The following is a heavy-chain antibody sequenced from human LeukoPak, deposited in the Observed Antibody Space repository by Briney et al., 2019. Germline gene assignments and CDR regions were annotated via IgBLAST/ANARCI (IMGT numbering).Heavy chain of an antibody. Sequence: PWGSLRLSCAASGFTFSSYTINWVRQAPGKGLEWISSISGSSSHIYYADSVKGRFTISRDNAKDSLYLQMNSLRAEDTALYYCVRIPNSANFPNWFDPWGQGTLVTVSS. CDR3: VRIPNSANFPNWFDP. CDR2: ISGSSSHI. V-gene: IGHV3-21*01. J-gene: IGHJ5*02. D-gene: IGHD4/OR15-4a*01. CDR1: GFTFSSYT.